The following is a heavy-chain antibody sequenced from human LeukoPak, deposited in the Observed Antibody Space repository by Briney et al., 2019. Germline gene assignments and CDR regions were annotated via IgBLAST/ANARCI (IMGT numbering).Heavy chain of an antibody. CDR2: ISYDGSIK. CDR1: GFTFSSYG. Sequence: GGSLRLSCAASGFTFSSYGMHWVRQAPGKGLEWVAVISYDGSIKYYADSVKGRFTISRDNSKNTLYLQMNSLRAEDTAVYYCARAVADAIDYWGQGTLVTVSS. CDR3: ARAVADAIDY. V-gene: IGHV3-30*03. D-gene: IGHD6-19*01. J-gene: IGHJ4*02.